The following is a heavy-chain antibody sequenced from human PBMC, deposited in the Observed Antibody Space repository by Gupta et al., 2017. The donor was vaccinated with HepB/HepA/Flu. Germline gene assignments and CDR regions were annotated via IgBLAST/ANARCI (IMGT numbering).Heavy chain of an antibody. J-gene: IGHJ6*02. V-gene: IGHV3-48*03. CDR3: ASLLIVLMVYAKDPDKQSGRMDV. Sequence: EVQLVESGGGLVQPGGSLRHSCAASGFTFSSYEMNWVRPAQGKGLEWVSYISSSGSTIYYADSVKGRFTISRDNAKNSLYLQMNSLRAEDTAVYYCASLLIVLMVYAKDPDKQSGRMDVWGQGTTVTVSS. CDR1: GFTFSSYE. D-gene: IGHD2-8*01. CDR2: ISSSGSTI.